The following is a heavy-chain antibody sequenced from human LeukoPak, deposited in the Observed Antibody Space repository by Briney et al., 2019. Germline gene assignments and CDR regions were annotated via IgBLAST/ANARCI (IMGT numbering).Heavy chain of an antibody. CDR3: ARDLRYSSGWGFDP. D-gene: IGHD6-19*01. J-gene: IGHJ5*02. Sequence: GGSLRLSCSASGFTFSTYGMNWVRQAPGKGLEWVSAISGSGGSTYYADSVKGRFTMSRDNSKNTLYLQMNSLRSDDTAVYYCARDLRYSSGWGFDPWGQGTLVTVSS. CDR1: GFTFSTYG. V-gene: IGHV3-23*01. CDR2: ISGSGGST.